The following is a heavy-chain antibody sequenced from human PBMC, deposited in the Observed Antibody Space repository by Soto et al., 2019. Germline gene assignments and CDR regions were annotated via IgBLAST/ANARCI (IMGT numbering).Heavy chain of an antibody. V-gene: IGHV1-2*02. D-gene: IGHD1-7*01. Sequence: QVQLVQSGAEVKKPGASVRVSCKASGYSFTGYYVHWVRLAPGQGLEWMGWINPNSGGTNHAQKFQGRVTMTRDTSISTAYMELTRLTSNDTAVYFCAREAGTIGNYYYGIDGWGQGTTVTVS. J-gene: IGHJ6*02. CDR3: AREAGTIGNYYYGIDG. CDR2: INPNSGGT. CDR1: GYSFTGYY.